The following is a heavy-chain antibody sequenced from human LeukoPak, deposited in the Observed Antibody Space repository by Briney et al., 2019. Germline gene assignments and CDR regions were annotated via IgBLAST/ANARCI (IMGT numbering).Heavy chain of an antibody. Sequence: GGSLRLSCAASGFTFSSHGMNWVRQAPGKGLVWVSRINRDGSSTSYADSVKGRFTISRDNAKDSLYLQMNSLRAEDTAVYYCARAIAEFGYSSSWYEVHYWGQGTLVTVSS. CDR1: GFTFSSHG. V-gene: IGHV3-74*01. D-gene: IGHD6-13*01. J-gene: IGHJ4*02. CDR3: ARAIAEFGYSSSWYEVHY. CDR2: INRDGSST.